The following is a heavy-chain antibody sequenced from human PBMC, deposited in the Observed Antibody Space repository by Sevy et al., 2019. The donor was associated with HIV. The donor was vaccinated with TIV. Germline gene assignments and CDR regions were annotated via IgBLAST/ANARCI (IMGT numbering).Heavy chain of an antibody. V-gene: IGHV3-7*03. CDR1: GFTFSSYW. J-gene: IGHJ4*02. CDR2: IKQDGSEK. CDR3: ARVDFLVDYDFWSGPMYYFDY. Sequence: GGSLRLSCAASGFTFSSYWMSWVRQAPGKGLEWVANIKQDGSEKYYVDSVKGRFTISRDNAKNSLYLQMNGLRAEDTAVYYCARVDFLVDYDFWSGPMYYFDYWGQGTLVTVSS. D-gene: IGHD3-3*01.